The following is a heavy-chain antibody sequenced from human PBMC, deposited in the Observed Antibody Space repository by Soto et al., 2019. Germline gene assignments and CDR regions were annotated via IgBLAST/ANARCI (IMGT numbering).Heavy chain of an antibody. D-gene: IGHD3-22*01. J-gene: IGHJ6*02. V-gene: IGHV3-23*01. CDR2: ISGSGDNT. CDR3: AKGDYFDSRGCYFYGMDV. Sequence: EVQLLESGGGSVQPGGSLRLSCVASGFRFGSFAMSWVRRAPGKGLEWVSGISGSGDNTSNLESVKGRFTISRDNSKTTLYRQMNSLRAEDTAEYYRAKGDYFDSRGCYFYGMDVWGQGTTVTVSS. CDR1: GFRFGSFA.